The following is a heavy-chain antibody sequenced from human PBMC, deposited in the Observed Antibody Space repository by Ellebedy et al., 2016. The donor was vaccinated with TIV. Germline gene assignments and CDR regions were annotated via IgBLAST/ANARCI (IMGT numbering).Heavy chain of an antibody. CDR1: GFSFNIYA. J-gene: IGHJ4*02. CDR2: ISPASDSI. Sequence: PGGSLRLSCAASGFSFNIYAMTWVRQAPGKGLEWISAISPASDSIYYADSVRGRFTIFRDNTNNLVWLQMNSLRAEDTAVYYCAKNAGPGTAYYDYWGQGNLVTVS. D-gene: IGHD1-1*01. CDR3: AKNAGPGTAYYDY. V-gene: IGHV3-23*01.